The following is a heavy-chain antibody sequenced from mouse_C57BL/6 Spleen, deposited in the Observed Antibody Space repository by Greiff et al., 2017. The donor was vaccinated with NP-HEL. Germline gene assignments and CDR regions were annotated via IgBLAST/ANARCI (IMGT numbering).Heavy chain of an antibody. Sequence: VQLQQPGAELVMPGASVKLSCKASGYTFTSYWMHWVKQRPGQGLEWIGEIDPSDSYTNYNQKFKGKSTLTVDKSSSTAYMQLSSLTSEDSAVYYCARESSCYVGDYWGQGTTLTVSS. CDR2: IDPSDSYT. CDR1: GYTFTSYW. J-gene: IGHJ2*01. V-gene: IGHV1-69*01. CDR3: ARESSCYVGDY. D-gene: IGHD3-2*02.